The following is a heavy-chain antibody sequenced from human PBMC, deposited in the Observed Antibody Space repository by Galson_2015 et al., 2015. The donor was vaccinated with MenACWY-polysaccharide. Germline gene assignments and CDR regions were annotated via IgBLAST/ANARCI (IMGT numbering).Heavy chain of an antibody. CDR1: GFTFSSYW. CDR3: ARPSGSLYYEFWSGYYIRDYYYYYGMDV. V-gene: IGHV3-7*01. CDR2: IKQDGSEK. J-gene: IGHJ6*02. Sequence: RLSCAASGFTFSSYWMSWVRQAPGKGLEWVANIKQDGSEKYYVDSVKGRFTISRDNAKNSLYLQMNSLRAEDTAVYYCARPSGSLYYEFWSGYYIRDYYYYYGMDVWGQGTTVTVSS. D-gene: IGHD3-3*01.